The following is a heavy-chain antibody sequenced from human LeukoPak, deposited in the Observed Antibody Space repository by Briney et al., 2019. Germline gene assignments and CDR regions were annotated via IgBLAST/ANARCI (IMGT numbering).Heavy chain of an antibody. J-gene: IGHJ4*02. CDR2: IIPIFGTA. CDR1: GGTFSSYA. V-gene: IGHV1-69*13. D-gene: IGHD2-2*01. CDR3: ARVWGLYCSSTSCYDFDY. Sequence: SVKVSCKASGGTFSSYAISWVRQAPGQGLEWMGGIIPIFGTANYAQKFQGRVTITADESTSTAYMKLSSLRSEDTAVYYCARVWGLYCSSTSCYDFDYWGQGTLVTVSS.